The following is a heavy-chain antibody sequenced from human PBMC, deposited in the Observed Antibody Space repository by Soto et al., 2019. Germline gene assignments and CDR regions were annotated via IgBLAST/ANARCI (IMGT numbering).Heavy chain of an antibody. J-gene: IGHJ4*02. V-gene: IGHV3-7*01. CDR1: GFTFGSFW. Sequence: PGGSLRLSCVGSGFTFGSFWMRWVRQAPGKGLEWVADIRQDGGEKYYGDSVKGRFTISRDNAKNSLYLEMNSLRDEDTAVYYCARPRGHCDGGNCFPPDSWGQGALVTVSS. D-gene: IGHD2-21*01. CDR3: ARPRGHCDGGNCFPPDS. CDR2: IRQDGGEK.